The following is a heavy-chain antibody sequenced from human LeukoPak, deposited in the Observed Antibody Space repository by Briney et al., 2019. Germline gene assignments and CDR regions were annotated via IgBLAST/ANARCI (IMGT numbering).Heavy chain of an antibody. CDR3: ARGRLRYGMDV. D-gene: IGHD3-16*01. J-gene: IGHJ6*02. CDR1: GGSFSGYY. CDR2: INHSGST. Sequence: SETLSLTCAVYGGSFSGYYWSWIRQPPGKGLEWIGEINHSGSTNYNPSLKSRVTISVDTSKNQISLKLSSVTAADTAVYYCARGRLRYGMDVWGQGTTVTVSS. V-gene: IGHV4-34*01.